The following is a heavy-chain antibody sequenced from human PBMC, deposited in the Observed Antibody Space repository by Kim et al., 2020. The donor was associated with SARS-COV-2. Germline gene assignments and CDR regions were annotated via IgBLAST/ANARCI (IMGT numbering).Heavy chain of an antibody. CDR1: GGTFSSYA. CDR3: ARGSGYGSGEYYYYYGMDV. J-gene: IGHJ6*02. V-gene: IGHV1-69*04. CDR2: IIPILGIA. Sequence: SVKVSCKASGGTFSSYAISWVRQAPGQGLEWMGRIIPILGIANYAQKFQGRVTITADKSTSTAYMELSSLRSEDTAVYYCARGSGYGSGEYYYYYGMDVWGQGTTVTVSS. D-gene: IGHD3-10*01.